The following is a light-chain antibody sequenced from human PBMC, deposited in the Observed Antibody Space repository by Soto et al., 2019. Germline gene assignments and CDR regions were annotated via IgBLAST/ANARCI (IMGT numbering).Light chain of an antibody. CDR2: GAS. CDR3: QQYNNWPIT. CDR1: QTVGSN. V-gene: IGKV3D-15*01. J-gene: IGKJ5*01. Sequence: EIVLTQTPDTLSVSPGERSTLSCMASQTVGSNLAWYQQKPGQAPRLLIYGASTRASDTPARFSGSGSVTEFALTISSLQSEDFAVYYCQQYNNWPITFGQGTRLEIK.